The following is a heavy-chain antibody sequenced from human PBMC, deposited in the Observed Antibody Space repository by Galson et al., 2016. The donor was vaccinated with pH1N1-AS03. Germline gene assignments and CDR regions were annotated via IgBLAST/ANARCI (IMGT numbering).Heavy chain of an antibody. J-gene: IGHJ6*02. Sequence: QSGAEVKKPGESLQISCKGSGYSFTNHWIAWVRQMPEKGLEWMGFIYPVDSDTRYSPSFQGQVTISADKSVTTAYLQWSSLKASDTAIYYCARHREYQVLSSAMDVWGQGTTVTVSS. CDR2: IYPVDSDT. CDR3: ARHREYQVLSSAMDV. V-gene: IGHV5-51*01. CDR1: GYSFTNHW. D-gene: IGHD2-2*01.